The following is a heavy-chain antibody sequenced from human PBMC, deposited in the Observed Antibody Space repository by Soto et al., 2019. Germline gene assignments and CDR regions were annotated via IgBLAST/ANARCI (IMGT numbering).Heavy chain of an antibody. CDR1: GGSISSYY. CDR2: IYYSGST. J-gene: IGHJ6*02. V-gene: IGHV4-59*01. CDR3: ARDSNWGYYYYYGMDV. Sequence: SETLSLTCTVSGGSISSYYWSWIRQPPGKGLEWIGYIYYSGSTNYNPSLKSRVTISVDTSKNQFSLKLSSVTAADTAVYYCARDSNWGYYYYYGMDVWGQGTTVTVSS. D-gene: IGHD7-27*01.